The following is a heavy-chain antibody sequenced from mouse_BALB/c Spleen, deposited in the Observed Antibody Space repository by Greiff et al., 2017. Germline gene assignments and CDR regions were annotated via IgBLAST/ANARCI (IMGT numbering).Heavy chain of an antibody. CDR3: ARNGNFDV. Sequence: EVHLVESGPGLVKPSQSLSLTCTVTGYSITSDYAWNWIRQFPGNKLEWMGYISYSGSTSYNPSLKSRISITRDTSKNQFFLQLNSVTTEDTATYNCARNGNFDVWGAGTTVTVSS. J-gene: IGHJ1*01. D-gene: IGHD2-1*01. CDR2: ISYSGST. V-gene: IGHV3-2*02. CDR1: GYSITSDYA.